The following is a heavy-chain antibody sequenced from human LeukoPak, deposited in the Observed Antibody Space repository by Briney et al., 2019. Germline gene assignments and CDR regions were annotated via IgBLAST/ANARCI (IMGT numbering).Heavy chain of an antibody. CDR1: GGSFSGYY. Sequence: ASETLSLTCAVYGGSFSGYYWSWIRQPPGKGLEWIGEINHSGSTNYNPSLKSRATISVDTSKNQFSLKLSSVTAADTAVYYCARGGLVRGVMHHPDWYFDLWGRGTLVTVSS. V-gene: IGHV4-34*01. D-gene: IGHD3-10*01. J-gene: IGHJ2*01. CDR3: ARGGLVRGVMHHPDWYFDL. CDR2: INHSGST.